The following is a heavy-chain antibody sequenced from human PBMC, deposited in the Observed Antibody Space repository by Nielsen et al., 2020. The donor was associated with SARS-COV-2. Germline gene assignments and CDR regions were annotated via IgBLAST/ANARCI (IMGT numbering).Heavy chain of an antibody. CDR2: ISYEGSKK. CDR3: AKGYSSSWSTFDY. V-gene: IGHV3-30*18. D-gene: IGHD6-13*01. Sequence: GESLKISCGVSGFTFNNHGMHWVRQAPGKGLEWVALISYEGSKKYYAESVKGRFTISRDNRQNSLYLQMNSLRAEDTALYYCAKGYSSSWSTFDYWGRGTLVTVSS. CDR1: GFTFNNHG. J-gene: IGHJ4*02.